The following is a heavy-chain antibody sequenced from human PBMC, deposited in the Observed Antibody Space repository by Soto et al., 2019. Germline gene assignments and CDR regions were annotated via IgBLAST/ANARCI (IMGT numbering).Heavy chain of an antibody. CDR1: GFSFSSYS. J-gene: IGHJ6*03. CDR2: ISSSSGYI. V-gene: IGHV3-21*01. CDR3: ARDLGTAARSFGYYYYMDV. D-gene: IGHD6-6*01. Sequence: PGGSLRLSCAASGFSFSSYSMNWVRQAPGKGLEWVSSISSSSGYIYYADSVKGRFTISRDNAKNSLYLQMNSLRAEDTAVYYCARDLGTAARSFGYYYYMDVWGKGTTVTVSS.